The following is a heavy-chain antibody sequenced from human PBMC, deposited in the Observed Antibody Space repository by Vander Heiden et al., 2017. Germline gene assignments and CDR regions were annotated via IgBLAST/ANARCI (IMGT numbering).Heavy chain of an antibody. D-gene: IGHD6-6*01. CDR1: GFTFSSYR. Sequence: EVQLVESGGGLVQPGGSLRLACVASGFTFSSYRLNGVRQAPGKGLEWVSYNSSSSSTIYYADSVKGRFIISRDNAKNSLYLQMNSLRDEDTAVYYCARLREVSFDYWGQGTLVTVSS. V-gene: IGHV3-48*02. J-gene: IGHJ4*02. CDR2: NSSSSSTI. CDR3: ARLREVSFDY.